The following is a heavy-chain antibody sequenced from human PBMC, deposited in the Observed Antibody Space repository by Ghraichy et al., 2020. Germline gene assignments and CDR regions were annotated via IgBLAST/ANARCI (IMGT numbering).Heavy chain of an antibody. J-gene: IGHJ4*02. CDR1: GDSVSSNSAA. D-gene: IGHD6-19*01. CDR2: TYYRSKWYN. CDR3: ARDSTDSVIAVAGGDYFDY. V-gene: IGHV6-1*01. Sequence: SQTLSLTCAISGDSVSSNSAAWNWIRQSPSRGLEWLGRTYYRSKWYNDYAVSVKSRITINPDTSKNQFSLQLNSVTPEDTAVYYCARDSTDSVIAVAGGDYFDYWGQGTLVTVSS.